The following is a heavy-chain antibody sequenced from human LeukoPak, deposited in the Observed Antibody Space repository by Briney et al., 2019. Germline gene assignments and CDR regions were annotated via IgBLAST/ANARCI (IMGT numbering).Heavy chain of an antibody. J-gene: IGHJ4*02. CDR3: TTTHYNFYDLDH. CDR1: GFNFSTHA. CDR2: IRGGADKS. D-gene: IGHD3-3*01. V-gene: IGHV3-23*01. Sequence: GGSLRLSCAVSGFNFSTHAMTWVRQAPGKGLEWVSTIRGGADKSYYSNSVQGRLTVSKDISKKTLYLQMNSLKTEDTAVYYCTTTHYNFYDLDHWGQGTLVTVSS.